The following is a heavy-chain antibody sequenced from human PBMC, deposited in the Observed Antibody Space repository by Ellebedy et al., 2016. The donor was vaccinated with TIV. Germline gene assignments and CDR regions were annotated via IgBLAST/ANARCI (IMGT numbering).Heavy chain of an antibody. CDR1: GFTFSTYW. CDR2: IKQDGSEK. J-gene: IGHJ4*02. Sequence: GESLKISCAASGFTFSTYWMNWVRQAPGKGLEWMANIKQDGSEKYYVDSVKGRFTISRDNAKNSLYLQMNSLRADDTAVYYCARDRGSSSWTPLGYWGQGTLVTVSS. D-gene: IGHD6-13*01. CDR3: ARDRGSSSWTPLGY. V-gene: IGHV3-7*01.